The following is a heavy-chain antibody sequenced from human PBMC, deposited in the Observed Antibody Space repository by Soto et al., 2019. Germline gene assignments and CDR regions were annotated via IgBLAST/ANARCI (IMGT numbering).Heavy chain of an antibody. Sequence: QVQLLESGPGLVKPSETLSLTCTVSGGSISSYYWSWIRQPPGKGLEWIGYIYYSGSTNYNPSPQSRVTQSVETSQDQVSLELRSVAGAGTAVYFCGGDSSDCSGTYDAFDIWGQGTMVTVSS. V-gene: IGHV4-59*01. CDR2: IYYSGST. D-gene: IGHD2-15*01. J-gene: IGHJ3*02. CDR3: GGDSSDCSGTYDAFDI. CDR1: GGSISSYY.